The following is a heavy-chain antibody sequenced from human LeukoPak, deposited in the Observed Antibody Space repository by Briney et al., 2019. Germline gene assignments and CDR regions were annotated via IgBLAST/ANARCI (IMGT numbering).Heavy chain of an antibody. Sequence: ASVKVSCKASGYTFTNYAMNWVRQAPGQGLEWMGWISAYNGNTNYAQKLQGRVTMTTDTSTSTAYMELRSLRSDDTAVYYCARTTYYYDSSGLSSYWGQGTLVTVSS. CDR2: ISAYNGNT. V-gene: IGHV1-18*01. CDR3: ARTTYYYDSSGLSSY. D-gene: IGHD3-22*01. J-gene: IGHJ4*02. CDR1: GYTFTNYA.